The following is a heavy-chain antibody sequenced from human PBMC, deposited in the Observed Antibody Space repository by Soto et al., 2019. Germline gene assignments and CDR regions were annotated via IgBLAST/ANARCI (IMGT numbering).Heavy chain of an antibody. CDR1: GYTFTSNA. CDR2: INAGNGNT. V-gene: IGHV1-3*05. Sequence: QVQLVQSGAEEKKPGASVKVSCEASGYTFTSNAMHGVRQAPGLRLEWMGWINAGNGNTKYSQKFQGRVTITRDTSASTAYMELSSLRSEDTAVYYCARSIVVVTALDYWGQGTLVTVSS. J-gene: IGHJ4*02. D-gene: IGHD2-21*02. CDR3: ARSIVVVTALDY.